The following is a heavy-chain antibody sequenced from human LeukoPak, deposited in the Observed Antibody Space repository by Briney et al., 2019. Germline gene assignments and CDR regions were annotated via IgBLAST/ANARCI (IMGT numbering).Heavy chain of an antibody. D-gene: IGHD5-24*01. Sequence: ASVKVSCKASGYTFTNYYIHWVRQAPGQGLEWMGIIKSGDSTTSYAQKFQGRVTMTRDTSTSTVYMELSSLRSEDTAVYYCAKDREGIFGYWGQGTLVTVSS. CDR3: AKDREGIFGY. V-gene: IGHV1-46*01. CDR1: GYTFTNYY. J-gene: IGHJ4*02. CDR2: IKSGDSTT.